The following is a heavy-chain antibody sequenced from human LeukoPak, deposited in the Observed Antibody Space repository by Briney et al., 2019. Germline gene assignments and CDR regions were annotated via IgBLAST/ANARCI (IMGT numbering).Heavy chain of an antibody. J-gene: IGHJ4*02. D-gene: IGHD5-18*01. CDR1: GGSISSYY. CDR3: ARRGYSYGLYFDY. V-gene: IGHV4-59*08. Sequence: SENLSLTCTVSGGSISSYYWSWIRQPPGKGLEWIGYIYYSGSTNYNPSLKSRVTISVDTSKNQFSLKLSSVTAADTAVYYCARRGYSYGLYFDYWGQGTLVTVSS. CDR2: IYYSGST.